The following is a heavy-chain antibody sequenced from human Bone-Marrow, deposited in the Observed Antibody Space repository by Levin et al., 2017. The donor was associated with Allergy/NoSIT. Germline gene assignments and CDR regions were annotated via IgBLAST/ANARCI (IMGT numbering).Heavy chain of an antibody. CDR1: GGSISSGGYS. CDR2: IYHSGST. Sequence: SQTLSLTCAVSGGSISSGGYSWSWIRQPPGKGLEWIGYIYHSGSTYYNPSLKSRVTISVDRSKNQFSLKLSSVTAADTAVYYCARATVTYFDYWGQGTLVTVSS. D-gene: IGHD4-17*01. V-gene: IGHV4-30-2*01. CDR3: ARATVTYFDY. J-gene: IGHJ4*02.